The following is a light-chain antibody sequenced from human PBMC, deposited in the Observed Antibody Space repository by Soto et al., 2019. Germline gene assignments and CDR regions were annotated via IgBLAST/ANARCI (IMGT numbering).Light chain of an antibody. J-gene: IGKJ4*02. CDR1: QSVGSVY. Sequence: EIVLTQSPGTLSLSPGERATLSCRASQSVGSVYLAWYQQKPGQAPMLLIYGTSNTATGVPNRFSGSGAGTDFTLTISRLEPEDFAVYYCQQYDTYPLTFGGGTKVELK. CDR3: QQYDTYPLT. CDR2: GTS. V-gene: IGKV3-20*01.